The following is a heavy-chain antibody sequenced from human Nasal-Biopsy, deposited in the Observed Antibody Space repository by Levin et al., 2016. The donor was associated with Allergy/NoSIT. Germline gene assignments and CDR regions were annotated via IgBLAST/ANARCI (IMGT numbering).Heavy chain of an antibody. J-gene: IGHJ3*01. CDR1: GDSVNSDKYD. D-gene: IGHD1-26*01. CDR2: FRFPGST. CDR3: ARWYRGRHFDV. V-gene: IGHV4-61*01. Sequence: SETLSLTCTVSGDSVNSDKYDWSWIRQPPGKGLEWIGFFRFPGSTNSKASLKSRVTISGDTSKNQFSLKMSSVTVADTAVYYCARWYRGRHFDVWGQGTLVIVSS.